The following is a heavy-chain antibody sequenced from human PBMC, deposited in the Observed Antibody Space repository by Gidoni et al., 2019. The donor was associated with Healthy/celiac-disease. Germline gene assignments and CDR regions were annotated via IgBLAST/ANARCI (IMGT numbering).Heavy chain of an antibody. CDR2: ISAYKGNT. V-gene: IGHV1-18*04. Sequence: QVQLVQSGAEVKKPGASVKVSCKASGYTFTSYGISWVRQAPGQGLEWMGWISAYKGNTNYAQKLQGRVTMTTDTSTSTAYMELRSLRSDDTAVYYCARDGLWYYDSSGYSDAFDIWGQGTMVTVSS. D-gene: IGHD3-22*01. CDR1: GYTFTSYG. CDR3: ARDGLWYYDSSGYSDAFDI. J-gene: IGHJ3*02.